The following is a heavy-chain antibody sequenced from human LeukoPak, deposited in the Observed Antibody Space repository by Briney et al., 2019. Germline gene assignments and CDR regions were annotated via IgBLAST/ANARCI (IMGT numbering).Heavy chain of an antibody. CDR1: GGSISSYY. V-gene: IGHV4-59*08. CDR3: ARHSSATYYGMDV. Sequence: SETLSLTCTVSGGSISSYYWSWIRQPPGKGLEWIGYIYYSGSTNYNPSLKSRVTISVDTSKNQFSLKLSSVTAADTAVYYCARHSSATYYGMDVWGQGTMVTVSS. D-gene: IGHD6-19*01. CDR2: IYYSGST. J-gene: IGHJ6*02.